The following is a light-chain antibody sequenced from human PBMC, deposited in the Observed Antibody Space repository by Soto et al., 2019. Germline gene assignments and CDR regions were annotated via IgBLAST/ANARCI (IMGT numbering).Light chain of an antibody. CDR1: SSDIGGYNY. J-gene: IGLJ1*01. V-gene: IGLV2-11*01. Sequence: QSALTQPRSVSGSPGQSVAISCTGTSSDIGGYNYVSWYQQHPGKAPTVMIYDVDKRPSGVPDRFSGSKSGNTASLTISDLQTEDEADYYCCSNAGRTDVFGTGTKVTVL. CDR2: DVD. CDR3: CSNAGRTDV.